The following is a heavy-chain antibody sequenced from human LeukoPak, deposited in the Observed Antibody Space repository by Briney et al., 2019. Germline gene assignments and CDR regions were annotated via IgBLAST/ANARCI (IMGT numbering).Heavy chain of an antibody. CDR3: ARGDGYCSSTGCYDYYFDY. J-gene: IGHJ4*02. D-gene: IGHD2-2*01. Sequence: GGSLRLSCAASGFTFSSYAMHWVRQAPGKGLEYVSAISSNGGSTYYANSVKGRFTISRGNSKNTLYLQMGSLRAEDTAVYYCARGDGYCSSTGCYDYYFDYWGQGTLVSVSS. CDR1: GFTFSSYA. CDR2: ISSNGGST. V-gene: IGHV3-64*01.